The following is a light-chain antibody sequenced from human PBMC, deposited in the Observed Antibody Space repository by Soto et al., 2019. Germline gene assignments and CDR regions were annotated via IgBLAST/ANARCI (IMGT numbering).Light chain of an antibody. CDR2: EVS. CDR1: SNDVGGYNY. V-gene: IGLV2-14*01. CDR3: SSSTSSNTLV. J-gene: IGLJ3*02. Sequence: QSALTQPASVSGSPGQSITISCTGTSNDVGGYNYVSWYQQHPGKAPKLMIYEVSNWPSGVSGRFSGSKSGNTASLTISGLQAEDEADYYCSSSTSSNTLVFGGGTKVTVL.